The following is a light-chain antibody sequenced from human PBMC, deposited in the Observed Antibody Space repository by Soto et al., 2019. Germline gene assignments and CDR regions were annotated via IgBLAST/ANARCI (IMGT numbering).Light chain of an antibody. CDR3: SSYTSSSTPYV. V-gene: IGLV2-14*01. J-gene: IGLJ1*01. CDR2: EVS. CDR1: RRDVGGYHY. Sequence: QSALPQPASVSGSPGQSITISCTGTRRDVGGYHYVSWYQQHPGKAPKLMIYEVSDRPSGVSNRFSGSKSGNTASLTISGLQADDEADYYCSSYTSSSTPYVFGTGTKLTVL.